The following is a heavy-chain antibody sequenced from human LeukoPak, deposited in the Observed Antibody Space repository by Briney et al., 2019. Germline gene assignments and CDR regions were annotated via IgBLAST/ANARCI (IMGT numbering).Heavy chain of an antibody. D-gene: IGHD1-26*01. CDR2: IHPSGGST. Sequence: GASVKVSCKASGYTFTTFYIHWVRQAPGQGLEWMGSIHPSGGSTTYARKFQGRVTITRDTSTTTVYMDLSSLRSEGTAVYYCARDWELGYWGQGTLVTVSS. V-gene: IGHV1-46*01. CDR3: ARDWELGY. CDR1: GYTFTTFY. J-gene: IGHJ4*02.